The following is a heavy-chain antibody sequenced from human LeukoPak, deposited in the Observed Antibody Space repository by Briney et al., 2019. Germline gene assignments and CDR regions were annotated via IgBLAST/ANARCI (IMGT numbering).Heavy chain of an antibody. Sequence: ASVKVSCKASGYTLTSYGISWVRQAPGQGLEWMGWISAYNGNTNYAQKLQGRVTMTTDTSTSTAYMELRSLRSDDTAVYYCARENFSGSYASYFDLWGRGTLVTVSS. V-gene: IGHV1-18*01. CDR2: ISAYNGNT. CDR3: ARENFSGSYASYFDL. J-gene: IGHJ2*01. D-gene: IGHD1-26*01. CDR1: GYTLTSYG.